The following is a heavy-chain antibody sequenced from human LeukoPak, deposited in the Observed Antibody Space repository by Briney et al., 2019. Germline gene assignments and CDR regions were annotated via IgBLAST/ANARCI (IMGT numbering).Heavy chain of an antibody. V-gene: IGHV4-30-4*07. J-gene: IGHJ5*02. CDR2: IYYSGST. Sequence: PSQTLSLTCAVSGGSISSGGYSWSWIRQPPGKGLEWIGYIYYSGSTYYNPSLKSRVTISVDTSKNQFSLKLSSVTAADTAVYYCARAGLLAYCGGDCYSVWFDPWGQGTLVTVSS. CDR3: ARAGLLAYCGGDCYSVWFDP. D-gene: IGHD2-21*02. CDR1: GGSISSGGYS.